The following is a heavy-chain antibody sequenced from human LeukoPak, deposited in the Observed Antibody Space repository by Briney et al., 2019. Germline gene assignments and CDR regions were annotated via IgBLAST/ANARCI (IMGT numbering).Heavy chain of an antibody. CDR1: GYSISSGYY. Sequence: SETLSLTCAVPGYSISSGYYWGWIRRPPGKGLEWIGSIYHSGSTYYNPSLKSRVTISVDTSKNQFSLKLSSVTAADTAVYYCARQGYDFWSGYPRDAFDIWGQGTMVTVSS. J-gene: IGHJ3*02. D-gene: IGHD3-3*01. V-gene: IGHV4-38-2*01. CDR2: IYHSGST. CDR3: ARQGYDFWSGYPRDAFDI.